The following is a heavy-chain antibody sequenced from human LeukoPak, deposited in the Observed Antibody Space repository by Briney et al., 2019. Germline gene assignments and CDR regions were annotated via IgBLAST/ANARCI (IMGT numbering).Heavy chain of an antibody. V-gene: IGHV3-20*04. J-gene: IGHJ6*03. Sequence: GGSLRLSCAASGFTFDDYGMSWVRQAPGKGLEWVSGINWNGGSTGYADSVKGRFTISRDNAKNSLYLQTNSLRAEDTALYYCARVGCSSTSCYMYYYYYMDVWGKGTTVTVSS. D-gene: IGHD2-2*02. CDR2: INWNGGST. CDR1: GFTFDDYG. CDR3: ARVGCSSTSCYMYYYYYMDV.